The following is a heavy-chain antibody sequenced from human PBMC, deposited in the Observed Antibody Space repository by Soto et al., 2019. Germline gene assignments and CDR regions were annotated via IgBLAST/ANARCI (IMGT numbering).Heavy chain of an antibody. CDR1: GFPFSSFG. CDR3: ASTSH. V-gene: IGHV3-30*03. J-gene: IGHJ4*02. CDR2: ISADGSQK. Sequence: QVQLVESGGDVVQPGKSLRLSCAASGFPFSSFGLHWVRQAPGKGPEWVAVISADGSQKFYADSVMGRFTISRDNLRNTPFLQMNTLGPADTAVYYCASTSHWGQGTQVTVSS.